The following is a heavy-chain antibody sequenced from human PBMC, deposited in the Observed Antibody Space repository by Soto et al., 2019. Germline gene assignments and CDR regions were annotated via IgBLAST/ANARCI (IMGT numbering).Heavy chain of an antibody. CDR3: ARSLMTSSWYAGY. CDR2: IYHSGTT. V-gene: IGHV4-38-2*01. J-gene: IGHJ4*02. D-gene: IGHD6-13*01. CDR1: AGTLRRGYV. Sequence: PPTLPAPSSVLAGTLRRGYVRGIFSPTTGKGLEWIGSIYHSGTTYYNPSLQSRVSISIDKSKNHFSLQLKSVTAADTAGYHCARSLMTSSWYAGYWGQGIRVTVPA.